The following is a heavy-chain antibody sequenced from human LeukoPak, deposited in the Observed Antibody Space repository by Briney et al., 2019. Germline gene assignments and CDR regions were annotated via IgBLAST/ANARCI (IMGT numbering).Heavy chain of an antibody. CDR2: FNPSGGRT. J-gene: IGHJ4*02. V-gene: IGHV1-46*01. CDR3: ARDRRVKDIVVVVAATPLDY. Sequence: GASVKVSCKASGCTFTSYYMNWGRQAPGQGLEWMRRFNPSGGRTSYAQKFQGRVTMTSDTSTSTVYMELSSLRSEEAAVYYCARDRRVKDIVVVVAATPLDYWGQGTLVTVSS. D-gene: IGHD2-15*01. CDR1: GCTFTSYY.